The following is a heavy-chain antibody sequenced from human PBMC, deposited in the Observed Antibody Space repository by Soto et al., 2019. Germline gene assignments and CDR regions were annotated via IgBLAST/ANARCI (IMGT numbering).Heavy chain of an antibody. Sequence: PSETLSLTCGVYGGSFSGYYWSWVRQPPGKGLEWIGAINQSGGTNYNPSLKSRVTMSVDTSKNQFSLSLSSVTAADTAIYYCAKFKNSYYYGLDVWGPGTAVTVSS. J-gene: IGHJ6*02. V-gene: IGHV4-34*01. CDR1: GGSFSGYY. CDR3: AKFKNSYYYGLDV. CDR2: INQSGGT.